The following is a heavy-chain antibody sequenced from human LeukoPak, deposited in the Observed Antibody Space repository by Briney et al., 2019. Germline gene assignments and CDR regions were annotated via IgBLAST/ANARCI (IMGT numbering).Heavy chain of an antibody. CDR3: ARERDDYYFDY. CDR2: ISYDGRNT. J-gene: IGHJ4*02. CDR1: GFTFSSYG. D-gene: IGHD3-3*01. Sequence: GGSLRLSCAASGFTFSSYGMHWVRQAPGKGLEWVAVISYDGRNTYYADSVEGRFTISRDNAKNSLYLQMNSLRAEDTAVYYCARERDDYYFDYWGQGTLVTVSS. V-gene: IGHV3-30*12.